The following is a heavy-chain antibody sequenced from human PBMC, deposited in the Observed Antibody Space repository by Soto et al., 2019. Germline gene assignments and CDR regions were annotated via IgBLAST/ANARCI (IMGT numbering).Heavy chain of an antibody. J-gene: IGHJ6*02. CDR1: GYSFTSYW. CDR3: ARRAHMGGSSWYGYYYYGMDV. D-gene: IGHD6-13*01. CDR2: IYPGDSDT. Sequence: GESLKISCKGSGYSFTSYWIGWVRQMPGKGLEWMGIIYPGDSDTRYSPSFQGQVTISADKSTSTAYLQWSSLKASDTAMYYCARRAHMGGSSWYGYYYYGMDVWGQGTTVTVSS. V-gene: IGHV5-51*01.